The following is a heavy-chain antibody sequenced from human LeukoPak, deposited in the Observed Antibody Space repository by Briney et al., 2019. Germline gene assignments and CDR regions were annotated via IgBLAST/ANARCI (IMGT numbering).Heavy chain of an antibody. J-gene: IGHJ4*02. D-gene: IGHD3-10*01. CDR1: GYTFTSYG. V-gene: IGHV1-18*01. CDR3: ARDHSIWFETETLDY. Sequence: ASVKVSCKASGYTFTSYGISWVRQAPGQGLEWMGWISAYNGNTNYAQKLQGRVTMTTDTSTSTAYMELRSLRSDDTAVYYCARDHSIWFETETLDYWGQGTLVTVSS. CDR2: ISAYNGNT.